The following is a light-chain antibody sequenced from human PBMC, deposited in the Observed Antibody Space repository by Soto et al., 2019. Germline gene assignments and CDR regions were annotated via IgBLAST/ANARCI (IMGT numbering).Light chain of an antibody. Sequence: QLVLTQSPSASASLGASVKLTCTLSSGHSNYAIAWHQQQPEKGPRYLMKLNGDGSHSKGDGIPDRFSGSSSGAERYLTISSLQSEDEADYYCQTWGTGIQVFGGGTKVTVL. CDR3: QTWGTGIQV. J-gene: IGLJ2*01. CDR1: SGHSNYA. V-gene: IGLV4-69*01. CDR2: LNGDGSH.